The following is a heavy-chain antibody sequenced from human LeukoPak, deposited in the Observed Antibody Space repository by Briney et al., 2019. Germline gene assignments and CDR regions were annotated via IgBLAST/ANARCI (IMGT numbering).Heavy chain of an antibody. Sequence: SETLSLTCTVSGGSISSSSYYWGWIPQPPGQGLEWIGSIYYSGTTYYNPSLKSRVTISVDTSKNQFSLKLSSVTTADEDVSYCARHTIYDFWSGYLNWFDPWGQGTLVTVSS. CDR1: GGSISSSSYY. CDR3: ARHTIYDFWSGYLNWFDP. J-gene: IGHJ5*02. CDR2: IYYSGTT. V-gene: IGHV4-39*01. D-gene: IGHD3-3*01.